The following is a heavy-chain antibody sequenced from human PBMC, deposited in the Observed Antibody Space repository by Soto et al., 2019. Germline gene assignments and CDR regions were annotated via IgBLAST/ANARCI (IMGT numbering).Heavy chain of an antibody. CDR1: GDSISSSSYY. J-gene: IGHJ4*02. CDR3: ARRDAYNWNYAFGH. CDR2: IYYSGST. Sequence: SETLSLTCTVSGDSISSSSYYLGWIRPPPGKGLEWIGSIYYSGSTYYNPSLKSRVTISVDTSKNQFSLRLSSVTAADTAVYYCARRDAYNWNYAFGHWGQGTLVTVSS. D-gene: IGHD1-7*01. V-gene: IGHV4-39*01.